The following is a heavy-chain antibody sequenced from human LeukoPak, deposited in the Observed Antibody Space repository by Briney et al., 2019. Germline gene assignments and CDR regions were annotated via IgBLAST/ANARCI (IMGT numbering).Heavy chain of an antibody. V-gene: IGHV5-10-1*01. Sequence: SGESLKISCKGSGYSFTSYWISWVRQMPGKGLEWMGRIDPSDSYTNYSPSFQGHVTISADKSISTAYLQWSSLKASDTAMYYCAILYYYDSNGSPWGQGTLVTVSS. CDR1: GYSFTSYW. CDR3: AILYYYDSNGSP. CDR2: IDPSDSYT. D-gene: IGHD3-22*01. J-gene: IGHJ5*02.